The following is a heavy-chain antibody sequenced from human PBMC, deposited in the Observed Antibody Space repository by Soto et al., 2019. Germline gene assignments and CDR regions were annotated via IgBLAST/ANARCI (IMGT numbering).Heavy chain of an antibody. V-gene: IGHV4-30-2*01. J-gene: IGHJ6*02. CDR3: XXXXXXXXXXXV. CDR1: DGALSSGGYA. Sequence: QLQLQESGSGLVNPSQTLSLTCAVIDGALSSGGYAWTWIRQPPGKGLEWIGHIYLTGITYYNPSLXSRVTLSVDRSXNXXXXXXXXXTAXXTAXXXXXXXXXXXXXXXVWGQGTTVTVSS. CDR2: IYLTGIT.